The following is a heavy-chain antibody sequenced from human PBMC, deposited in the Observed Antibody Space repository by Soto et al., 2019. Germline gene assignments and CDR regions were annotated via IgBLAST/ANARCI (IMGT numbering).Heavy chain of an antibody. J-gene: IGHJ4*02. CDR3: ARLEGLATISYYFDY. CDR1: GDSINSDKYY. CDR2: IYYRGNT. V-gene: IGHV4-39*01. D-gene: IGHD3-9*01. Sequence: SETLSLTCSVSGDSINSDKYYWGWIRQPPGKGLEWIGSIYYRGNTYYNPSLKTRVTISLDKSKSQFSLKLNSVTAADSAVYFCARLEGLATISYYFDYWGQGTLVTVSS.